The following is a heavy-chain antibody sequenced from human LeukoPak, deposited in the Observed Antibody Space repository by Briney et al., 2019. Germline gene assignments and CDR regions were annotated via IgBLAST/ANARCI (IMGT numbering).Heavy chain of an antibody. CDR2: ITDSGGDA. J-gene: IGHJ4*02. D-gene: IGHD6-6*01. Sequence: PGGSLRLSCAASGFTYSTYAMSWVRQAPGKGLEWISAITDSGGDAYYADSVKGRFTISRDNSKNALYLQMNSLRAEDTAVYYCAKGSRASRPYYFGYWGQGTLVTVSS. CDR3: AKGSRASRPYYFGY. CDR1: GFTYSTYA. V-gene: IGHV3-23*01.